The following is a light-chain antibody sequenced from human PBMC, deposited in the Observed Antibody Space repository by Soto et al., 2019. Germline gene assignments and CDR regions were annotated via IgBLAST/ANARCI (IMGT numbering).Light chain of an antibody. CDR3: QSYDSSLSCSA. J-gene: IGLJ2*01. CDR2: GNS. CDR1: SSNIGAGYD. V-gene: IGLV1-40*01. Sequence: QSVLTQPPSVSGAPGQRVTISCTGSSSNIGAGYDVHWYQQLPGTAPKLLIYGNSNRPSGVPDRFSGSKSGTSASLATTGLQAEDEADYYCQSYDSSLSCSAFGGGTKVTVL.